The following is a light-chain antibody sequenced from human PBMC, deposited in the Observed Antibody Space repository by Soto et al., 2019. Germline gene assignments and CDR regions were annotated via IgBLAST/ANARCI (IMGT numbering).Light chain of an antibody. CDR3: QQYSGPSPWT. CDR2: KAS. Sequence: DIQMTQSPSTLSASVGDSVTITCRASQSISSWLAWYQQKPGTAPKLLIYKASNLESGVPSRFSGSGYGTEFTLTISSLQPDDFATYYCQQYSGPSPWTFGQGTRVEIK. V-gene: IGKV1-5*03. CDR1: QSISSW. J-gene: IGKJ1*01.